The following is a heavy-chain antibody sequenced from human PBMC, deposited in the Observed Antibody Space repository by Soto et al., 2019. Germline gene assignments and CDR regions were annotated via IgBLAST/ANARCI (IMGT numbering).Heavy chain of an antibody. CDR3: ARGITIFGVVPG. CDR1: GYTFTSYD. Sequence: QVQLVQSGAEVKKPGASVKVSCKASGYTFTSYDINWVRQATGQGLEWMGWMNPNSGNTGYAQKFQGRVTMTRNTSISTAYMELISLRSEYTAVYYCARGITIFGVVPGWGQGTLVTVSS. J-gene: IGHJ4*02. D-gene: IGHD3-3*01. V-gene: IGHV1-8*01. CDR2: MNPNSGNT.